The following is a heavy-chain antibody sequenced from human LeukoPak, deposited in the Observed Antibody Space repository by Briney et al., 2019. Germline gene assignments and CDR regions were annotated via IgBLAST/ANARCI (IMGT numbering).Heavy chain of an antibody. Sequence: GGSLRLSCAASGFTFSSYGMHWVRQAPGKGLEWVAVISYDGSNKYYADSVKGRFTISRDNSKNTLYLRMNSLRAEDTAVYYCAKASLYGDYHLYYFDYWGQGTLVTVSS. CDR1: GFTFSSYG. CDR2: ISYDGSNK. CDR3: AKASLYGDYHLYYFDY. J-gene: IGHJ4*02. D-gene: IGHD4-17*01. V-gene: IGHV3-30*18.